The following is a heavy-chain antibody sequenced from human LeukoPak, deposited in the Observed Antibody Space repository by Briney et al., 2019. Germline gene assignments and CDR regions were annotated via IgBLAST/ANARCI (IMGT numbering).Heavy chain of an antibody. CDR1: GFTFSSYG. V-gene: IGHV3-30*18. Sequence: TGGSLRLSCAASGFTFSSYGMHWVRQAPGKGLEWVAVISYDGSNKYYADSVKGRFTISRDNSKNTLYLQMNSLRAEDTAVYYCAKAGGSLPNDAFDIWGQGTMVTVSS. J-gene: IGHJ3*02. CDR2: ISYDGSNK. CDR3: AKAGGSLPNDAFDI. D-gene: IGHD2-15*01.